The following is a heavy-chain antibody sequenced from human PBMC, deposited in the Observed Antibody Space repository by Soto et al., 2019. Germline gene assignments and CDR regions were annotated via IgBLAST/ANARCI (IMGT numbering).Heavy chain of an antibody. J-gene: IGHJ4*02. CDR3: ATRDPGHY. CDR2: INPDGGRT. V-gene: IGHV1-46*01. Sequence: QVQLVQSGAEVKKSGAAVRISCETSGFTFTTYYLHWVRQAPGQGLEWMGLINPDGGRTSYAQKFQGRVTMTRDTSTSTVYMELSSLRSEETAVYYCATRDPGHYWGQGTLVTVSS. CDR1: GFTFTTYY.